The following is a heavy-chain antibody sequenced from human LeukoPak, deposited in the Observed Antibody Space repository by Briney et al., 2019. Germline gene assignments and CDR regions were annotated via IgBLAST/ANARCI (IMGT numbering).Heavy chain of an antibody. CDR1: GLIFSSSA. Sequence: GGSLRLSCAASGLIFSSSAMSWVRQAPGKGLEWVSAISGSGGSTYYADSVKGRFTISRDNSKNTLYLQMNSLRAEDTAVYYCAKDVRQNCEYFQHWGQGTLVTVST. V-gene: IGHV3-23*01. J-gene: IGHJ1*01. D-gene: IGHD1-1*01. CDR3: AKDVRQNCEYFQH. CDR2: ISGSGGST.